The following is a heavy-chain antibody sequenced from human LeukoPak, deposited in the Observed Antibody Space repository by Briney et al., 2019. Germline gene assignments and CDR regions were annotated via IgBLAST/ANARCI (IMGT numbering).Heavy chain of an antibody. CDR2: ISYDGSNK. V-gene: IGHV3-30-3*01. J-gene: IGHJ4*02. D-gene: IGHD4-17*01. CDR1: GFTFSSYA. CDR3: ARDAGDYGPRGGLLDY. Sequence: GGSLRLSCAASGFTFSSYAMHWVRQAPGKGLEWVAVISYDGSNKYYADSVKGRFTISRDNSKNTLYLQMNSLRAEDTAVYYCARDAGDYGPRGGLLDYWGQGTLVTVSS.